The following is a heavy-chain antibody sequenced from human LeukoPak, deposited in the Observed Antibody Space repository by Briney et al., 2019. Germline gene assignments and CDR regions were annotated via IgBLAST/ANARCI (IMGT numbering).Heavy chain of an antibody. Sequence: SETLSLTCTVSGGSISRGAYYWSWIRQHPGKGLEWIGYIHYSGSTYYNPSLKSRLIISVDTSKNQFSLNLSSVTAADTAVYCCARAPDPNFYDSSGFDYWGQGTLITVSS. D-gene: IGHD3-22*01. CDR3: ARAPDPNFYDSSGFDY. J-gene: IGHJ4*02. CDR2: IHYSGST. V-gene: IGHV4-31*03. CDR1: GGSISRGAYY.